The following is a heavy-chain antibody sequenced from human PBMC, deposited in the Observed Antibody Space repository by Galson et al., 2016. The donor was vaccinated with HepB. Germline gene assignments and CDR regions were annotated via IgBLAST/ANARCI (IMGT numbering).Heavy chain of an antibody. D-gene: IGHD3-22*01. V-gene: IGHV5-51*01. Sequence: QSGAEVKKPGESLKISCKGSGYTFARYWIGWVRQMPGKGLEWMGIIYPDDSETRYSPSFQGQVTISVDKSISTAYLQWSSLKASDTAMYYCARSLGHDSSGYYYVRGNWFDPWGQGTLVTVSS. CDR1: GYTFARYW. CDR2: IYPDDSET. J-gene: IGHJ5*02. CDR3: ARSLGHDSSGYYYVRGNWFDP.